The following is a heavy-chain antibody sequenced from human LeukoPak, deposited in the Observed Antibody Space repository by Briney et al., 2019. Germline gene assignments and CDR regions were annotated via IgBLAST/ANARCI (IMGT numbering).Heavy chain of an antibody. J-gene: IGHJ1*01. Sequence: GGSLRLSCAASGFTFSSYWMHWVRQAPGKGLVWVSHIKSDASTITYADSVKGRFTISRDNAKNTLYLQMNSLRAEDTAVYYCATTPGGYCSSTSCYTSLYFQHWGQGTLVTVSS. CDR2: IKSDASTI. D-gene: IGHD2-2*02. CDR1: GFTFSSYW. CDR3: ATTPGGYCSSTSCYTSLYFQH. V-gene: IGHV3-74*03.